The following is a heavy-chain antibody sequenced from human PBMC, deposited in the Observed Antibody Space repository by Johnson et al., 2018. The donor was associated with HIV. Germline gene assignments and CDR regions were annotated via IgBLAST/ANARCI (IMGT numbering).Heavy chain of an antibody. CDR2: IYWNGGST. J-gene: IGHJ3*02. Sequence: VQLVESGGGVVRPGGSLRLSCAASGFTFDDYGMSWVRQAPGKGLEWVSGIYWNGGSTGYADSVKGRFTISRDTAKNSLYLQMNSLRAEDTALYYCARGKLPAALRRGDAFDIWGQGTMVTVSS. V-gene: IGHV3-20*04. D-gene: IGHD2-2*01. CDR3: ARGKLPAALRRGDAFDI. CDR1: GFTFDDYG.